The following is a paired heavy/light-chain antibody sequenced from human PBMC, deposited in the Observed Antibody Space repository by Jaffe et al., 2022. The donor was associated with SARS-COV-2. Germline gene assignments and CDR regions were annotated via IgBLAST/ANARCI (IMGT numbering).Heavy chain of an antibody. CDR1: GFTFSSYG. CDR2: IWYDGSKK. J-gene: IGHJ4*02. Sequence: QVQLAESGGGVVQPGRSLRLSCAASGFTFSSYGMHWVRQAPGKGLEWVTIIWYDGSKKHYADSVKGRFTISRDNSKSTLYLQMNSLRAEDTAIYYCARGGGYDYGTFDSWGQGTLVTVSS. CDR3: ARGGGYDYGTFDS. V-gene: IGHV3-33*01. D-gene: IGHD5-12*01.
Light chain of an antibody. Sequence: EIVLTQSPATLSLSPGERATLSCRASQSVNTYLAWYQQKTGQAPRLLIHDASNRATGIPARFSGSGSGTDFTLTISSLEPEDFAVYYCQQRSNWPPYTFGQGTKLEIK. V-gene: IGKV3-11*01. J-gene: IGKJ2*01. CDR1: QSVNTY. CDR2: DAS. CDR3: QQRSNWPPYT.